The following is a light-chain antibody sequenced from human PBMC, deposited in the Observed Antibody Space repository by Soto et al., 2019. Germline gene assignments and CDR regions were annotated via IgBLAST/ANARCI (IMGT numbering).Light chain of an antibody. J-gene: IGKJ1*01. CDR3: QQFNSYPHPWT. CDR1: QGISSA. Sequence: AIQLTQSPSSLSASVGDRVTITCRASQGISSALAWYQQKPGKAPKLLIYDASSLESGVPSRFSGSGSGTDFTLTISSLQPEDFATYYCQQFNSYPHPWTFGPGTKVEIK. V-gene: IGKV1-13*02. CDR2: DAS.